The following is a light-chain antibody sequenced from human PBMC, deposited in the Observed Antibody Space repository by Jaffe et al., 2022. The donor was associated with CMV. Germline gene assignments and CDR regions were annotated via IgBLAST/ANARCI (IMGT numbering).Light chain of an antibody. Sequence: AIQLTQSPSSLSASVGDRVTITCRASQGISSALAWYQQKPGKAPKLLIYDASSLESGVPSRFSGSGSGTDFTLTISSLQPEDFATYYCQQFNNPITFGPGTKVDIK. CDR2: DAS. CDR1: QGISSA. CDR3: QQFNNPIT. J-gene: IGKJ3*01. V-gene: IGKV1D-13*01.